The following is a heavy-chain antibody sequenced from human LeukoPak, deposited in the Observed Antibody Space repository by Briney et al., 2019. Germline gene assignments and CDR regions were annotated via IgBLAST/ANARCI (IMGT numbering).Heavy chain of an antibody. Sequence: VGSLRLSCAASGFTFSSYGMHWVRQAPGKGLEWVSGISYDGSNKYYADSVKGRFTISRDNSKNTLYLQMNSLRAEDTAVYYCAKDKRGYCSGGSCYFGWFDPWGQGTLVTVSS. V-gene: IGHV3-30*18. CDR2: ISYDGSNK. D-gene: IGHD2-15*01. CDR3: AKDKRGYCSGGSCYFGWFDP. J-gene: IGHJ5*02. CDR1: GFTFSSYG.